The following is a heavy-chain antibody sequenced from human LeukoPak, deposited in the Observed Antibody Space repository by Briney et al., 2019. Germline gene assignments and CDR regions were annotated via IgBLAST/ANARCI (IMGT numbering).Heavy chain of an antibody. CDR3: AIAPPYYYDSSGYLFDYYYMDV. V-gene: IGHV1-69*05. D-gene: IGHD3-22*01. J-gene: IGHJ6*03. CDR2: IIPIFGTA. CDR1: GYTFTGYY. Sequence: SVKVSCKASGYTFTGYYMHWVRQAPGQGLEWMGGIIPIFGTANYAQKFQGRVTITTDESTSTAYMELSSLRSEDTAVYYCAIAPPYYYDSSGYLFDYYYMDVWGKGTTVTVSS.